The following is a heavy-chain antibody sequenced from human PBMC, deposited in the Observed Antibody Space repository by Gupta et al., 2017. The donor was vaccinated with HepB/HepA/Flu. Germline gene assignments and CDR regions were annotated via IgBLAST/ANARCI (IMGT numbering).Heavy chain of an antibody. CDR3: ARLSRDCSGGNCYSGWFDP. CDR1: GGSIFSSGYY. CDR2: IYYTGSS. Sequence: QLQLQESGPGLVKPSATLSLTCTVPGGSIFSSGYYWDWIRQPPGKGLEWIGNIYYTGSSHYNPSLKSRVTISVDTSNNQFALNLASVTAADTAVYYCARLSRDCSGGNCYSGWFDPWGQGTLVTVSS. D-gene: IGHD2-15*01. V-gene: IGHV4-39*01. J-gene: IGHJ5*02.